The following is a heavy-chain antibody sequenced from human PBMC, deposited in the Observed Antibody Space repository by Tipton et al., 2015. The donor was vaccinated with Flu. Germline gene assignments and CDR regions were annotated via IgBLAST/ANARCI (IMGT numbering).Heavy chain of an antibody. Sequence: TLSLTCTVSGDSISSNTYYWGWIRQPPGKGLEWIGTTYYTGRTYYNPSPKSRLTISIDTSKNQFSLKLTSVTAADTAMYSCDSYGSESYWGQGTLVTVCS. CDR3: DSYGSESY. CDR1: GDSISSNTYY. D-gene: IGHD3-10*01. V-gene: IGHV4-39*07. J-gene: IGHJ4*02. CDR2: TYYTGRT.